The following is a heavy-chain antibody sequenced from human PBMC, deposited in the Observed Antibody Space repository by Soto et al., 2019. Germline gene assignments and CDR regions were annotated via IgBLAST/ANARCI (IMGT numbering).Heavy chain of an antibody. D-gene: IGHD5-18*01. J-gene: IGHJ4*02. CDR1: GFTFDDYC. CDR3: ARDPGYSYGTQFDY. CDR2: INWNGGST. Sequence: TGGSLRLSCAASGFTFDDYCMSWVRQAPGKGLEWVSGINWNGGSTGYADSVKGRFAISRDNAKNSLYLQMNSLRAEDTALYYCARDPGYSYGTQFDYWGQGTMVT. V-gene: IGHV3-20*04.